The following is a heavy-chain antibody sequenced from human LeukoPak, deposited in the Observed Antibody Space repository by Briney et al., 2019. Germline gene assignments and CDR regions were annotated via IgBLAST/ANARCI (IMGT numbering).Heavy chain of an antibody. J-gene: IGHJ3*02. CDR1: GFTFDDYT. CDR3: AKDVGGVVGGQVAFDI. CDR2: ISWDGGST. D-gene: IGHD3-16*01. Sequence: GGSLRLSCAASGFTFDDYTMHWVRQAPGKGLEWVSLISWDGGSTYYADSVKGRFTISRDNSKNSLYLQMNSLRTEDTALYYCAKDVGGVVGGQVAFDIWGQGTMVTVSS. V-gene: IGHV3-43*01.